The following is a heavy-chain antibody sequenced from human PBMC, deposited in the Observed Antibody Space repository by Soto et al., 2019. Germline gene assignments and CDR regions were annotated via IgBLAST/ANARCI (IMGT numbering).Heavy chain of an antibody. D-gene: IGHD7-27*01. J-gene: IGHJ4*02. V-gene: IGHV3-48*01. CDR3: ARRLWAY. CDR1: GFTFSDYS. CDR2: ISSSGSTM. Sequence: EVQLMESGGGLVQPGGSLRLSCAASGFTFSDYSMNWVRQAPGKGLEWVSYISSSGSTMYYADSVKGRFTISRDNAKNSLYLPMNTLSVEDTAVYYCARRLWAYWGQGTLVSVSS.